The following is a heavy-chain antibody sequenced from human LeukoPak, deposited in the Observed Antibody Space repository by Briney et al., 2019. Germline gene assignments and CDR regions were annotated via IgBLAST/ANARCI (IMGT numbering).Heavy chain of an antibody. D-gene: IGHD2-15*01. CDR2: INPNSGGT. CDR3: ARDVGVVAADAFDI. J-gene: IGHJ3*02. V-gene: IGHV1-2*04. CDR1: GYTFTGYY. Sequence: ASVKVSCKASGYTFTGYYMHRVRQAPGQGLEWMGWINPNSGGTNYAQRFQGWVTMTRDTSISTAYMELSRLRSDDTAVYYCARDVGVVAADAFDIWGQGTMVTVSS.